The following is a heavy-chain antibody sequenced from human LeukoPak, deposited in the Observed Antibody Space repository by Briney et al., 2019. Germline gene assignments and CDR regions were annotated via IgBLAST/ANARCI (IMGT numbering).Heavy chain of an antibody. Sequence: SETLSLTCTVSGGSISSSSYYWGWIRQPPGKGLEWIGSIYYSGSTYYNPSLKSRVTISVDTSKNQFSLKLSSVTAADTAVYYCAGATMITFGGVIDNFDYWGQGTLVTVSS. CDR1: GGSISSSSYY. D-gene: IGHD3-16*02. J-gene: IGHJ4*02. CDR2: IYYSGST. CDR3: AGATMITFGGVIDNFDY. V-gene: IGHV4-39*07.